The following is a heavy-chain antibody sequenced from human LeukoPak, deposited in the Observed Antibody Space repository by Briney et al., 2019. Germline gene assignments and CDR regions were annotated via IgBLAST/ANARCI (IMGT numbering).Heavy chain of an antibody. V-gene: IGHV4-59*01. D-gene: IGHD3-16*02. CDR3: ARDNGPTDAFDI. CDR1: GGTISSYY. CDR2: IYYSGGT. Sequence: SETLSVTCTVSGGTISSYYWSWIRQPPGKRLEWIGYIYYSGGTNYNPSLKSRVTISVDTSKNQFSLKLSSVTAADTAVYYCARDNGPTDAFDIWGQGTMVTVSS. J-gene: IGHJ3*02.